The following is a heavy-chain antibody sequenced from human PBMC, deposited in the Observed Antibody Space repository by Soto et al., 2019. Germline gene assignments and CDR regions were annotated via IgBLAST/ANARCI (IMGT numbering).Heavy chain of an antibody. V-gene: IGHV3-15*01. Sequence: GGSLRLSCAASGFTFTKAWMSWVRQAPGKGLEWVGRIKSTTDGGTTDYAPPVKGRFTISRDDSKTTMYLQMNSLKTEDTGVYYCQYYFDSHGVPNFDYWGQGTLVTVSS. CDR2: IKSTTDGGTT. D-gene: IGHD3-22*01. J-gene: IGHJ4*02. CDR3: QYYFDSHGVPNFDY. CDR1: GFTFTKAW.